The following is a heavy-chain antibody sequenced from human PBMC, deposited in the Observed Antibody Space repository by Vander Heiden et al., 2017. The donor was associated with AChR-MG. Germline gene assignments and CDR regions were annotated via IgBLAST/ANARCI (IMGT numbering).Heavy chain of an antibody. V-gene: IGHV1-2*02. J-gene: IGHJ4*01. CDR2: INPDVGGT. CDR3: AGDVEDGCGLRYSDDY. Sequence: QVQLVQSGAAVKQPGASVKVSCKASGYTVTGYFIHWVRQAPGQGPEWMGWINPDVGGTNFALILQGRVTMTSDTSITTVYMELSSLSSDATAIYYCAGDVEDGCGLRYSDDY. CDR1: GYTVTGYF. D-gene: IGHD3-16*02.